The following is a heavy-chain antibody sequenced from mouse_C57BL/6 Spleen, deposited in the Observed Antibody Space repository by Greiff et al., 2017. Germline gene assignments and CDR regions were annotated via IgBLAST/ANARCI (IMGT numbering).Heavy chain of an antibody. CDR2: IYPGDGDT. V-gene: IGHV1-82*01. D-gene: IGHD3-1*01. CDR1: GYAFSSSW. Sequence: VQLVESGPELVKPGASVKISCKASGYAFSSSWMNWVKQRPGKGLEWIGRIYPGDGDTNYNGKFKGKATLTADKSSSTAYMQLSSLTSEDSAVYFCAGTRYYYAMDYWGQGTSVTVSS. J-gene: IGHJ4*01. CDR3: AGTRYYYAMDY.